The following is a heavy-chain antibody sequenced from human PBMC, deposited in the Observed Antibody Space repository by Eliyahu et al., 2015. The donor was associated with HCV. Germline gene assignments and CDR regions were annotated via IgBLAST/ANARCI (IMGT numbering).Heavy chain of an antibody. D-gene: IGHD2-21*02. J-gene: IGHJ4*02. V-gene: IGHV3-11*06. Sequence: QVQLVESGGGLVKPGGSLRLSCAASGFPFSAYXLSWIRQAPGKGLEWVSYISGSSSYTNYADSVKGRFTIYRDNAKNSLYLQMDSLRAEDTAVYYCARDGGGGIVVVTALYYFDYWGQGTLVTVSS. CDR2: ISGSSSYT. CDR3: ARDGGGGIVVVTALYYFDY. CDR1: GFPFSAYX.